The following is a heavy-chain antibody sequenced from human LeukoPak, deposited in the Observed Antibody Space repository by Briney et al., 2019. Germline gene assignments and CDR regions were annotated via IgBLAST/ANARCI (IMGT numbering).Heavy chain of an antibody. CDR1: GGSFSGYY. V-gene: IGHV4-34*01. CDR2: INHSGST. D-gene: IGHD1-1*01. J-gene: IGHJ5*02. Sequence: PSETLSLTCAVYGGSFSGYYWSWIRQPPGKGLEWIGEINHSGSTNYNPSLQSRVTVSVDTSKNRFSLNLSSVTAADTAVYYCARHGLERVSPLNWFDPWGQGILVTVSS. CDR3: ARHGLERVSPLNWFDP.